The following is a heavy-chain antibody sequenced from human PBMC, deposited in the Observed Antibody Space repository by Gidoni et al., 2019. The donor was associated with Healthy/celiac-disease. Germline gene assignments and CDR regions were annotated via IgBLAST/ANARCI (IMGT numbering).Heavy chain of an antibody. J-gene: IGHJ4*02. CDR3: ARAPSWGLAVAGGRGNLDY. CDR2: ISYDGSNK. Sequence: QVQLVESGGGVVQPGRSLRLSCAASGFTFSSYAMHWVRQAPGKGLEWVAVISYDGSNKYYADSVKGRFTISRDNSKNTLYLQMNSLKAEDTAVYYCARAPSWGLAVAGGRGNLDYWGQGTLVTVSS. CDR1: GFTFSSYA. V-gene: IGHV3-30*01. D-gene: IGHD6-19*01.